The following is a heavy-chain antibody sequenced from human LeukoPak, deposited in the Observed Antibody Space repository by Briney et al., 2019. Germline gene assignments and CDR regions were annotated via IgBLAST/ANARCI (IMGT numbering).Heavy chain of an antibody. CDR3: ARERSMAY. V-gene: IGHV3-23*01. CDR2: ITSSGGST. Sequence: GGSLRLSCAASGFTFSSYAMSWVRQSPGKGLEWVSTITSSGGSTYYADSVKGRFTISRDNSKNTLYLQMNSLRAEDTAVYYCARERSMAYWGQGTLVTVSS. CDR1: GFTFSSYA. J-gene: IGHJ4*02. D-gene: IGHD6-6*01.